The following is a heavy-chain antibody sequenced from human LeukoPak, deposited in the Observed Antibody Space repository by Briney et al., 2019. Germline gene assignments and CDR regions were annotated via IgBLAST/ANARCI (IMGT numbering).Heavy chain of an antibody. CDR3: ATDRGGSPFDK. CDR2: IWADGSKQ. D-gene: IGHD3-16*01. Sequence: PGGSLRLSCAASGFTFSSYGMHWVRQAPGKGLEWVAVIWADGSKQIYADSVKGRFTISKDNSKDTLYLQMNSLRVEDTAVYYRATDRGGSPFDKWGHGTLVTVSP. J-gene: IGHJ4*01. V-gene: IGHV3-33*08. CDR1: GFTFSSYG.